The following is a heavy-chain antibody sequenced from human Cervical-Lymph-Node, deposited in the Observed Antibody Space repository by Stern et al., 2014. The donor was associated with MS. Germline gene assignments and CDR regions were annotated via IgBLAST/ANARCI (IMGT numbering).Heavy chain of an antibody. D-gene: IGHD3-16*01. CDR2: IYPGDSDA. CDR1: GYAFSTYW. J-gene: IGHJ3*02. Sequence: VQLVQSGAEVKEPGESLKISCNGSGYAFSTYWIAWVRQMPGKGLEWMGIIYPGDSDARYSPSFQGQVTFSVDKSNNTAYLQWSSLKASDTAIYYCARTDGGLDIWGQGTVVTVSS. CDR3: ARTDGGLDI. V-gene: IGHV5-51*01.